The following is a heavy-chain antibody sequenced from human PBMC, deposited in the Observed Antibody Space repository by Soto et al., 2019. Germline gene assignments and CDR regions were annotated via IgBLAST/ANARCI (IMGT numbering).Heavy chain of an antibody. D-gene: IGHD3-3*01. Sequence: QVQLVESGGGVVQPGRSRRLSCAASGFTFSSYGMHWVRQAPGKGLEWVAVISYDGSNKYYADSVKGRFTISRDNSKNTLYVQMNSLRAEDTAVYYCAKAYITIFGGPIDYWGQGTLVTVSS. V-gene: IGHV3-30*18. J-gene: IGHJ4*02. CDR1: GFTFSSYG. CDR2: ISYDGSNK. CDR3: AKAYITIFGGPIDY.